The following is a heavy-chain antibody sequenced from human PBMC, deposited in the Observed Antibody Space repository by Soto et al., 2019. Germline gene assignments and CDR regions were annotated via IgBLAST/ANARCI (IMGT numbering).Heavy chain of an antibody. Sequence: VRLLESGGGLVQPGESLRLSCATSGFTFSSHAMSWFRQAPGKGLDWVSAISGSGDRTYNEDSVKGRFTISRDNSKNTLYLQMNNLRAEDTAIYYCAQGVEGYVWGSWRWGQGTLVTVSS. D-gene: IGHD3-16*01. CDR3: AQGVEGYVWGSWR. J-gene: IGHJ1*01. CDR1: GFTFSSHA. CDR2: ISGSGDRT. V-gene: IGHV3-23*01.